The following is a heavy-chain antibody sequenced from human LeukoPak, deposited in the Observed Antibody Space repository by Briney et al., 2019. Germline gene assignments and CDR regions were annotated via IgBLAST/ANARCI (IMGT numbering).Heavy chain of an antibody. Sequence: GGSVTLSCAASSFPFYRYSMNWPRGARGKGLEWVSSFCSRWYYIFYADSVKGSFTISRDNAKTSLYLQMNSLRAEDTAVYYCARAESSIAARLSRSSIFNYYYYMDVWGKGTTVTVSS. CDR3: ARAESSIAARLSRSSIFNYYYYMDV. D-gene: IGHD6-6*01. J-gene: IGHJ6*03. CDR2: FCSRWYYI. V-gene: IGHV3-21*01. CDR1: SFPFYRYS.